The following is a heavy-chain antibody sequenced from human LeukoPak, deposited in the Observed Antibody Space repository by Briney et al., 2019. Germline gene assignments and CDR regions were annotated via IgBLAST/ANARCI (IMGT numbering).Heavy chain of an antibody. CDR1: GFTFSGYA. CDR3: ARVLTTVTTKDGIDY. J-gene: IGHJ4*02. CDR2: ISYDGSNK. D-gene: IGHD4-17*01. Sequence: GGSLRLSCAASGFTFSGYAMHWVCQAPGKGLEWVAVISYDGSNKYYADSVKGRFTISRDNSKNTLYLQMNSLRAEDTAVYYCARVLTTVTTKDGIDYWGQGTLVTVSS. V-gene: IGHV3-30-3*01.